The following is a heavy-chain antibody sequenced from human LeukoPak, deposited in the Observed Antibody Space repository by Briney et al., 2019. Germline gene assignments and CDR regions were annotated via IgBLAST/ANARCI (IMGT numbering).Heavy chain of an antibody. CDR1: GFTFSSYA. CDR3: ARNRGVLRYFDWLTAPDY. Sequence: GGSPRLSCAASGFTFSSYAMSWVRQAPGKGLEWVSAISGSGGSTYYADSVKGRFTISRDNSKNTLYLQMNSLRAEDTAVYYCARNRGVLRYFDWLTAPDYWGQGTLVTVSS. CDR2: ISGSGGST. D-gene: IGHD3-9*01. V-gene: IGHV3-23*01. J-gene: IGHJ4*02.